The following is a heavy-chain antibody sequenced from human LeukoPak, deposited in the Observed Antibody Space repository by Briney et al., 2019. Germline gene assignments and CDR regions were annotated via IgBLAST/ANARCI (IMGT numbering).Heavy chain of an antibody. J-gene: IGHJ4*02. CDR2: ISSSGSTT. CDR1: GFTFSTYE. CDR3: ARVNGYYRSFDY. D-gene: IGHD3-3*01. V-gene: IGHV3-48*03. Sequence: GGSLRLSCAASGFTFSTYEMNWVRQAPGKGLEWVSHISSSGSTTYYADSVKGRFTISRDNAKNSLYLQMNSLRAEDTAVYYCARVNGYYRSFDYWGQGTLVTVSS.